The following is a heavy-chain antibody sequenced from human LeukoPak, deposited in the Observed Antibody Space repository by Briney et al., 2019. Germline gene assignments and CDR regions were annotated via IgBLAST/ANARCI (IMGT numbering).Heavy chain of an antibody. CDR3: GRGGYSSSSFYGTDV. CDR1: GFTFTNAW. CDR2: TGNKANSYTT. V-gene: IGHV3-72*01. J-gene: IGHJ6*02. D-gene: IGHD6-6*01. Sequence: GGSLRLSCAASGFTFTNAWMSWVRQAPGKGLEWIGHTGNKANSYTTDYAASVKGRFSISRDDSKNSLYLQMNSLKTEDTAVYYCGRGGYSSSSFYGTDVWGQGTTVTVSS.